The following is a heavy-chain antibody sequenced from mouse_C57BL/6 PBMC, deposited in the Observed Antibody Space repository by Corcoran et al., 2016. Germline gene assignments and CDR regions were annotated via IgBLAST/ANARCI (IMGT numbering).Heavy chain of an antibody. J-gene: IGHJ1*03. Sequence: EVQLQQSGPELVKPGASVRISCKASGYTFTDYYMNWVKQSHGKSLEWIGDINPNNGGTSYNQKFKGKATLTVDKSSSTAYMELRSLTSEDSAVYYCARSQCYGSSYDWYFDVWGTGTTVTVSS. CDR1: GYTFTDYY. CDR2: INPNNGGT. CDR3: ARSQCYGSSYDWYFDV. V-gene: IGHV1-26*01. D-gene: IGHD1-1*01.